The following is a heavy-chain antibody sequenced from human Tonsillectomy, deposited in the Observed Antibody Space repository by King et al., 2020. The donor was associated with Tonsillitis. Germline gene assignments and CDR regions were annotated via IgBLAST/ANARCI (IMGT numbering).Heavy chain of an antibody. CDR3: AREMEYSSSPRWAYYYYYYMDV. J-gene: IGHJ6*03. Sequence: QLVQSGGGLVQPGGSLRLSCAASGFTFSNYWMSWVRQAPGKGLEWVANIKQDGSEKYYVDSVKGRFTISRDNAKNSLYLQMNTLRAEDTAVYYCAREMEYSSSPRWAYYYYYYMDVWGKGTTVTVSS. CDR1: GFTFSNYW. D-gene: IGHD6-6*01. CDR2: IKQDGSEK. V-gene: IGHV3-7*03.